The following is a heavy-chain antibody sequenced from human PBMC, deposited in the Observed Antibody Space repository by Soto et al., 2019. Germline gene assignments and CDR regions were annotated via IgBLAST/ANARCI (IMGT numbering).Heavy chain of an antibody. D-gene: IGHD3-3*01. CDR1: GFTFSSYA. CDR3: AKGRYDFWSGYRYYFDY. V-gene: IGHV3-23*01. J-gene: IGHJ4*02. Sequence: PGGSLRLSCAASGFTFSSYAMSWVRQAPGKGLEWVSAISGSGGSTYYADSVKGRFTISRDNSKNTLYLQMNSLRAEDTAVYYCAKGRYDFWSGYRYYFDYWGQGTLVTVSS. CDR2: ISGSGGST.